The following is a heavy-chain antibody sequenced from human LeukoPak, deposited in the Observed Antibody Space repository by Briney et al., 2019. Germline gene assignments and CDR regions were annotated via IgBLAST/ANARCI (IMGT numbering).Heavy chain of an antibody. CDR3: AKADEYGGNDY. D-gene: IGHD4-23*01. CDR2: IKQDGSEK. Sequence: PGGSLRLSCAASGFTFSNFWMTWVRQAPGKGLDWVANIKQDGSEKFYVDSVKGRFTISRDNAKNSLYLQMNSLRAEDTAVYYCAKADEYGGNDYWGQGTLVTVSS. J-gene: IGHJ4*02. V-gene: IGHV3-7*01. CDR1: GFTFSNFW.